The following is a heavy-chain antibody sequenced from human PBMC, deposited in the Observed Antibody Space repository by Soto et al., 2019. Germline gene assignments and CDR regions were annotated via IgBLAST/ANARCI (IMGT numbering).Heavy chain of an antibody. CDR2: MYSGGTA. V-gene: IGHV3-53*01. D-gene: IGHD2-2*01. Sequence: GSLRLSCAASGFTVSSTDMTWVRQAPGKGLECVLVMYSGGTAYYGDPAKGRFTISRDNSKNTVYLQMNSLRVEDTAVYYCARGRMPTLRGQGTLVTVSS. J-gene: IGHJ1*01. CDR1: GFTVSSTD. CDR3: ARGRMPTL.